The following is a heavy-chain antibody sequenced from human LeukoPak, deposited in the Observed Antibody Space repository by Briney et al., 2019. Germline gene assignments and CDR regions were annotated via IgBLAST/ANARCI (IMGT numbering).Heavy chain of an antibody. J-gene: IGHJ4*02. V-gene: IGHV3-49*04. Sequence: AGGSLRLSCIGSGYTFGDYAITWVRQAPGKGLEWVAMIRSKAYGGTIEYAASVKGRFTISRDDSKSIAYLQMNSLKTEDTAVYYCTRDNYYDSSAYSKYYFDYWGQGTPVTFSS. CDR3: TRDNYYDSSAYSKYYFDY. CDR2: IRSKAYGGTI. CDR1: GYTFGDYA. D-gene: IGHD3-22*01.